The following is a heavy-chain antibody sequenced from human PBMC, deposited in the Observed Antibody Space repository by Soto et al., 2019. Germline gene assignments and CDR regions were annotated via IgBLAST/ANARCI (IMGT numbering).Heavy chain of an antibody. J-gene: IGHJ4*02. CDR3: AMTLPNRQLFDS. CDR2: INHSGST. CDR1: GGSFSGYY. D-gene: IGHD1-1*01. V-gene: IGHV4-34*01. Sequence: SETLSLTCAVYGGSFSGYYWSWIRQPPGKGLEWIGEINHSGSTNYNPSLKSRVTISVDTSKNQFSLKLSSVTAADTAVYYCAMTLPNRQLFDSWSQGTLVTVSS.